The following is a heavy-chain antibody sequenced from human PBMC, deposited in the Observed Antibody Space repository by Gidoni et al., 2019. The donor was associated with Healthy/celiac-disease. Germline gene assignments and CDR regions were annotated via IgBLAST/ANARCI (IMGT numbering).Heavy chain of an antibody. J-gene: IGHJ5*02. CDR2: ISGSGGST. Sequence: EVQLLESGGGLVMPSGALRLSCAASGFTFTSYAMSWVRQAPGKGLVWVSAISGSGGSTYYADAVKGRFTISRDNSKNTLYLQMNSLRAEDTAVYYCAKGAGIVGATGWFDPWGQGTLVTVSS. CDR3: AKGAGIVGATGWFDP. CDR1: GFTFTSYA. V-gene: IGHV3-23*01. D-gene: IGHD1-26*01.